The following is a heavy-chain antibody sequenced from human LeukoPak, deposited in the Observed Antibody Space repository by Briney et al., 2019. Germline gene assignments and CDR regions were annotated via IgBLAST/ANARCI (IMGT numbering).Heavy chain of an antibody. CDR2: ISNTGGSK. Sequence: GGTLRLSCAASGFTFTACGLSWVRQAPGKGLDWVSSISNTGGSKYYADSVKGRVTISRDDSRNTLYLQMNSLSADDTAIYYCAKGGYYFDYWGQGTLVTVSS. J-gene: IGHJ4*02. CDR3: AKGGYYFDY. CDR1: GFTFTACG. V-gene: IGHV3-23*01. D-gene: IGHD3-16*01.